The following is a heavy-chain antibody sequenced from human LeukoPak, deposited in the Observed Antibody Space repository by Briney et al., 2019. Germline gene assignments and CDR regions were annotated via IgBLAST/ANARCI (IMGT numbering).Heavy chain of an antibody. J-gene: IGHJ4*02. CDR1: GDSISSFY. CDR2: IYYNGNT. Sequence: SSETLSLTCTVSGDSISSFYWSWIRQPPGKGLEWIGYIYYNGNTNSNPSLKSRVTTSVDTSKNQFSLKLSSVTAADTAVYYCARASGSGNPWFPWGFWGQGTLVTVSS. V-gene: IGHV4-59*01. D-gene: IGHD2-15*01. CDR3: ARASGSGNPWFPWGF.